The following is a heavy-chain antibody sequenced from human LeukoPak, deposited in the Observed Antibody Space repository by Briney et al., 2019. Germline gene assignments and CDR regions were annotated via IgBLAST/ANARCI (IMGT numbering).Heavy chain of an antibody. V-gene: IGHV4-30-4*01. D-gene: IGHD6-13*01. CDR1: GGSISSGDYY. J-gene: IGHJ4*02. Sequence: SEPVSLTCTVSGGSISSGDYYWSWIRQPPGKGLEWIGYIYNNGRTYYNPSLKSRVTISVDTSKNLFSLKVSSVTAADAAVYYCARGRSSSWSSFDYWGQGTLVTVSS. CDR3: ARGRSSSWSSFDY. CDR2: IYNNGRT.